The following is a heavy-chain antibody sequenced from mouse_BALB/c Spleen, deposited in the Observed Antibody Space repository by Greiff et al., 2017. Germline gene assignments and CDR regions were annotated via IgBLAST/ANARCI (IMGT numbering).Heavy chain of an antibody. J-gene: IGHJ3*01. CDR1: GFTFSSFG. D-gene: IGHD1-1*01. Sequence: DVKLQESGGGLVQPGGSRKLSCAASGFTFSSFGMHWVRQAPEKGLEWVAYISSGSSTIYYADTVKGRFTISRDNPKNTLFLQMTSLGSEDTAMYDCARDGSSDGGLAYWGQGTLVTVSA. CDR3: ARDGSSDGGLAY. V-gene: IGHV5-17*02. CDR2: ISSGSSTI.